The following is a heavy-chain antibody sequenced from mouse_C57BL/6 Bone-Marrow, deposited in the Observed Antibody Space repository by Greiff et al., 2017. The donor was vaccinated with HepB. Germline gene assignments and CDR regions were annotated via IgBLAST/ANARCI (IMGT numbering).Heavy chain of an antibody. J-gene: IGHJ4*01. CDR3: ARSGFSQFITTVVATRGYSYAMDY. Sequence: VQLQQSGAELMKPGASVKLSCKATGYTFTGYWIEWVKQRPGHGLEWIGEILPGSGSTNYNEKFKGKATFTADTSSNTAYMQLSSLTTEDSAIYYCARSGFSQFITTVVATRGYSYAMDYWGQGTSVTVSS. V-gene: IGHV1-9*01. CDR2: ILPGSGST. CDR1: GYTFTGYW. D-gene: IGHD1-1*01.